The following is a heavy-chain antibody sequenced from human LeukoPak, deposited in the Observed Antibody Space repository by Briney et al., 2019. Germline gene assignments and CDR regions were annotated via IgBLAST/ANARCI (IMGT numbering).Heavy chain of an antibody. V-gene: IGHV4-59*12. CDR3: ARDSGIRPFDY. D-gene: IGHD3-10*01. Sequence: PSETLSLTCTVSGGSISSYYWSWIRQPPGKGLEWIGYIYYSGSTNYNPSLKSRVTISVDTSKNQFSLKLSSVTAADTAVYYCARDSGIRPFDYWGQGTLVTVSS. CDR2: IYYSGST. CDR1: GGSISSYY. J-gene: IGHJ4*02.